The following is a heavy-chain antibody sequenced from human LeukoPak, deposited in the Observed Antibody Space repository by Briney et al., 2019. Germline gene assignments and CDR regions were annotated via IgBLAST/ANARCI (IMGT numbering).Heavy chain of an antibody. V-gene: IGHV4-59*01. CDR1: GGSISSYY. CDR2: IYYSGST. Sequence: SETLSLTCTVSGGSISSYYWSWIRQPPGKGLEWIGYIYYSGSTNYNPSLKSRVTISVDTSKNQFSLKLSSVTAADTAVYYCARSKVLRYFDWSGAFDIWGQGTMVTVSS. D-gene: IGHD3-9*01. CDR3: ARSKVLRYFDWSGAFDI. J-gene: IGHJ3*02.